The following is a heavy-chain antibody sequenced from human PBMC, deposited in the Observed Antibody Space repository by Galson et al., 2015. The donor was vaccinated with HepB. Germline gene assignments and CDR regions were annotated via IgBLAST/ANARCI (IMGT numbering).Heavy chain of an antibody. CDR2: ISGSGGST. Sequence: SLRLSCAASGFTFSSYAMSWVRQAPGKGLEWVSAISGSGGSTYCADSVKGRFTISRDNSKNTLYLQMNSLRAEDTAVYYCAKGGVGSGSYYWGQGTLVTVSS. D-gene: IGHD3-10*01. CDR1: GFTFSSYA. CDR3: AKGGVGSGSYY. J-gene: IGHJ4*02. V-gene: IGHV3-23*01.